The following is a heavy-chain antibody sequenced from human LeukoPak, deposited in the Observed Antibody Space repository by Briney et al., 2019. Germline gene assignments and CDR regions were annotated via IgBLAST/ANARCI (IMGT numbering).Heavy chain of an antibody. D-gene: IGHD1-26*01. Sequence: SETLSLTCICSGGSISSYYWSGIRQPPGKGLEWIGYIYYIGNTNYNPSPKSRVTISVDTSKNQFSLKLSSATAADTAVYYCARGLISGNYYHAFDICGQGTMVTVSS. J-gene: IGHJ3*02. V-gene: IGHV4-59*01. CDR2: IYYIGNT. CDR1: GGSISSYY. CDR3: ARGLISGNYYHAFDI.